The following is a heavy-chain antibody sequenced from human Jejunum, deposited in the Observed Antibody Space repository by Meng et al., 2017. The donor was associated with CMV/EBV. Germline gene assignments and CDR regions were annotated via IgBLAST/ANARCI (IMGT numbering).Heavy chain of an antibody. CDR3: TRDPRACDY. CDR2: ISGSSTVT. V-gene: IGHV3-11*05. Sequence: QGPVVESGGGLVEPGGSLRLSCKASGFSFSDYYMTWIRHTPGKGPEWLAYISGSSTVTNYADSVKGRFTISRDNVNNLLYLQMNSLRADDTAVYYCTRDPRACDYWGQGTLVTVSS. CDR1: GFSFSDYY. J-gene: IGHJ4*02.